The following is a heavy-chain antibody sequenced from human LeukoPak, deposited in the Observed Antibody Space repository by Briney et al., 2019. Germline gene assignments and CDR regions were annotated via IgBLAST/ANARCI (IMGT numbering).Heavy chain of an antibody. CDR1: GYTFTSYA. Sequence: ASVKVSCKASGYTFTSYAMHWVRQAPGQRLEWMGWINAGNGNTKYSQKFQGRVTITRDTSASTAYMELSSLRSEGTAVYYCARVSSGWYFDYWGQGTLVIVSS. CDR2: INAGNGNT. V-gene: IGHV1-3*01. D-gene: IGHD6-19*01. J-gene: IGHJ4*02. CDR3: ARVSSGWYFDY.